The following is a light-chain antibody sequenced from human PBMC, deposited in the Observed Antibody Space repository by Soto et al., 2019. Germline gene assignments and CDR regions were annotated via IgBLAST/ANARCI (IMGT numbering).Light chain of an antibody. CDR2: RNN. V-gene: IGLV1-47*01. CDR3: AAWDDSLSGPSYV. J-gene: IGLJ1*01. CDR1: SSNIGSNY. Sequence: QSVLTQPPSASGTPGQRVTISCSGSSSNIGSNYGYWYQQLPGTAPKLLIYRNNQRPSGVPGRFSGSKSGTSASLAISGLRSEDEADYYCAAWDDSLSGPSYVFGTGTKLTVL.